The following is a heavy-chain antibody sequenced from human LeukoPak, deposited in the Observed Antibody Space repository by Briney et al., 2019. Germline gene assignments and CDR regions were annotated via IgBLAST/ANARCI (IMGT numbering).Heavy chain of an antibody. CDR1: GYTFTGYY. CDR3: ARVGHGFYGDYIVY. V-gene: IGHV1-2*02. J-gene: IGHJ4*02. Sequence: ASVKVSCKASGYTFTGYYMHWVRQAPGQGLEWMGWINPNSGGTNYAQKFQGRVTMTRDTSISTAYMELSRLRSDDTAVYYCARVGHGFYGDYIVYWGQGTLVTVSS. CDR2: INPNSGGT. D-gene: IGHD4-17*01.